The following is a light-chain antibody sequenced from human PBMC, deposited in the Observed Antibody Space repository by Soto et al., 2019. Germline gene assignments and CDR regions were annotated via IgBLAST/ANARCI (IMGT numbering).Light chain of an antibody. CDR3: QQYINWPPLT. CDR2: GAS. Sequence: DIVLTQSPSTLSVSPLERATLSCRASQSVSTNLVWYQQKPGQAPRLLIFGASTRATNIPARFSGNGSGTEFTLTISSLQSEDFAVYYCQQYINWPPLTFGGGTKVDIK. CDR1: QSVSTN. V-gene: IGKV3-15*01. J-gene: IGKJ4*01.